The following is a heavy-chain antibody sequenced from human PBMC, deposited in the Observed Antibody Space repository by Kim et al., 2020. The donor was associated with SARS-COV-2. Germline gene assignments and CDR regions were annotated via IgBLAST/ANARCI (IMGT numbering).Heavy chain of an antibody. D-gene: IGHD3-16*02. CDR1: GFTFSSYA. Sequence: GGSLRLSCAASGFTFSSYAMSWVRQAPGKGLEWVSAISGSGGSTYYADSVKGRFTISRDNSKNTLYLQMNSLRAEDTAVYYCAKEGVWGSYRREGPFDYWGQGTLVTVSS. V-gene: IGHV3-23*01. CDR3: AKEGVWGSYRREGPFDY. J-gene: IGHJ4*02. CDR2: ISGSGGST.